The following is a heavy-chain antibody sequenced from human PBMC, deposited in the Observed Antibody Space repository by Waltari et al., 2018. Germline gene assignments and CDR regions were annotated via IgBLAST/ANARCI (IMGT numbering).Heavy chain of an antibody. CDR1: GGTFSSYA. J-gene: IGHJ6*02. V-gene: IGHV1-69*05. CDR2: IIPIFGTA. D-gene: IGHD2-15*01. Sequence: QVQLVQSGAEVKKPGSSVKVSCKASGGTFSSYAISWVRQAPGQGLEWMGRIIPIFGTANYAQKFQGRVTITRNTSISTAYMELSSLRSEDTAVYYCARDLLVAATRDGMDVWGQGTTVTVSS. CDR3: ARDLLVAATRDGMDV.